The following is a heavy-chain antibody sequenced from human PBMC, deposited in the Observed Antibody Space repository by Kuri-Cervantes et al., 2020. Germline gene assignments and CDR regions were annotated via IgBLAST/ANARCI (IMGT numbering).Heavy chain of an antibody. CDR1: GFTFGTYW. CDR3: ARYVYGVTTQFDY. CDR2: ISSDGSET. D-gene: IGHD4-17*01. J-gene: IGHJ4*02. Sequence: GESLKISCGASGFTFGTYWMSWVRQTPGKGLEWVAYISSDGSETKCVDSVKGRFTISRDNAKNSLYLQMNSLRAEDTAVYYCARYVYGVTTQFDYWGQGTLVTVSS. V-gene: IGHV3-7*01.